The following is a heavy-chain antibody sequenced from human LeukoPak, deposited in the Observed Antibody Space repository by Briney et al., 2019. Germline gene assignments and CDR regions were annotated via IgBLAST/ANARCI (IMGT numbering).Heavy chain of an antibody. CDR2: IRYDGSNK. CDR1: GFTFSSYG. CDR3: AKDSESTYYDFWSPLRGGWFDP. D-gene: IGHD3-3*01. V-gene: IGHV3-30*02. J-gene: IGHJ5*02. Sequence: PGGSLRLSCAASGFTFSSYGMHWVRQAPGKGLEWVAFIRYDGSNKYYADSVKGRFTISRDNSKNTLYLQMNSLRAEDTAVYYCAKDSESTYYDFWSPLRGGWFDPWGQGTLVTVSS.